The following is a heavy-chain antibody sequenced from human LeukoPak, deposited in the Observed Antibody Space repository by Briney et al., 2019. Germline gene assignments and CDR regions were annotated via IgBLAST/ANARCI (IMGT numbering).Heavy chain of an antibody. CDR1: GGTFSSYG. J-gene: IGHJ6*03. CDR2: IIPIFGTA. D-gene: IGHD1-1*01. Sequence: ASVKVSCKTSGGTFSSYGISWVRQAPGQGLEWMGGIIPIFGTANYAQKFQGRVTITADKSTSTAYMELSSLRSEDTAVYYCARGRRMDYYYYMDVWGKGTTVTVSS. CDR3: ARGRRMDYYYYMDV. V-gene: IGHV1-69*06.